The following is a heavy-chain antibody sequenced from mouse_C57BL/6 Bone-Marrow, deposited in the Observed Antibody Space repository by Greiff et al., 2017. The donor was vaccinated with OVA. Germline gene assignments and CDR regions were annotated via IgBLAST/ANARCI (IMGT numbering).Heavy chain of an antibody. Sequence: QVQLQQPGAELVKPGASVKMSCKASGYTFTSYWITWVKQRPGQGLEWIGDIYPGSGSTNYNEKFKSKATLTVDTSSSTAYMQLSSLTSEDSAVYYCAGGVITTVHFDYWGQGTTLTVSS. CDR2: IYPGSGST. V-gene: IGHV1-55*01. D-gene: IGHD1-1*01. CDR1: GYTFTSYW. CDR3: AGGVITTVHFDY. J-gene: IGHJ2*01.